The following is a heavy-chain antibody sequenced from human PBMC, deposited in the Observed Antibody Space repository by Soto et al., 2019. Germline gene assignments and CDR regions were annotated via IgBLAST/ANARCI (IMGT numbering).Heavy chain of an antibody. D-gene: IGHD4-17*01. J-gene: IGHJ2*01. CDR1: GGTFSSYS. CDR3: ATTETTTVVTPFWYFDL. CDR2: IIPIFGTA. V-gene: IGHV1-69*06. Sequence: SVNVSCKSSGGTFSSYSMSWGRRAPGQGLEWMGGIIPIFGTANYAQRFQGRVTITADKSTSTAYMELSSLRSEDTAVYYCATTETTTVVTPFWYFDLWGRGTLVTVSS.